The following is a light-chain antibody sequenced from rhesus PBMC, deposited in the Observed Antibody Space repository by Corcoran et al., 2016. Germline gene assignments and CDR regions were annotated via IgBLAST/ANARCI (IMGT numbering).Light chain of an antibody. CDR1: ENVNNF. V-gene: IGKV1-74*01. J-gene: IGKJ3*01. CDR2: RAS. CDR3: QHGYGTPIFA. Sequence: DIQMTQSPSSLSASVGDRVTITCRASENVNNFLSWYQQKQGRAPKFLIYRASPLPTGVPSRFSGSGSGTDYTFTISSLQPEDVGTYYCQHGYGTPIFAFGPGTKLDIK.